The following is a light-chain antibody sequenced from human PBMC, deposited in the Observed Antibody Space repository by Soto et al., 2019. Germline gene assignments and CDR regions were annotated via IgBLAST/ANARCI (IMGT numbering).Light chain of an antibody. CDR2: AAS. Sequence: DIQMTQSASSLSASVGDRVTITCRASQSIGHYLNWYQQKPGRAPNLLIYAASSLQSGVPSRFTGSGSGTDFTLTITSLLPEDFATYFCQQSFNIPFTFGPGTKVDIK. CDR1: QSIGHY. V-gene: IGKV1-39*01. J-gene: IGKJ3*01. CDR3: QQSFNIPFT.